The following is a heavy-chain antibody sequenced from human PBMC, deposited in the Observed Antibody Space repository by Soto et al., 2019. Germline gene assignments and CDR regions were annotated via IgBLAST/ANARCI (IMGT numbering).Heavy chain of an antibody. CDR1: AFTVSSNY. V-gene: IGHV3-66*01. J-gene: IGHJ4*02. CDR2: IYTSGNT. D-gene: IGHD5-18*01. Sequence: EVHVVESGGDLVQPGGSLRLSCAASAFTVSSNYMTWVRQAPGKGLEWVAVIYTSGNTDYADSVKGRFTISRDNSKNAVSLQMNSLRTEDTAVYYCARGRATAISFVFDYWGQGTLVNVSS. CDR3: ARGRATAISFVFDY.